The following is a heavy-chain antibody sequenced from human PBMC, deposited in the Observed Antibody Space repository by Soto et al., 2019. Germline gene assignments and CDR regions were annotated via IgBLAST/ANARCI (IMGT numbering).Heavy chain of an antibody. CDR3: AKDSLLWFGELSHGMDV. CDR1: GFTFGDSY. Sequence: PGGSLRLSCAGSGFTFGDSYMSWIRQAPGKGLEWLSYMSPGSRYPAYADSVKGRFTISRDNSKNTLYLQMNSLRAEDTAVYYCAKDSLLWFGELSHGMDVWGQGTTVTVSS. CDR2: MSPGSRYP. D-gene: IGHD3-10*01. J-gene: IGHJ6*02. V-gene: IGHV3-11*05.